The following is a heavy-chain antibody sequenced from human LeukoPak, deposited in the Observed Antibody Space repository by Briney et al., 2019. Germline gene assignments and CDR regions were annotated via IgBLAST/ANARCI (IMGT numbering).Heavy chain of an antibody. J-gene: IGHJ4*02. CDR3: ARGAAGTGAADY. Sequence: SETLSLTCTVSGGSISSYYWSWIRQPPGKGLAWIGYIYYSGSTNYNPSLKSGVTISVDTSKNQFSLKLSSVTAADTAVYFCARGAAGTGAADYWGQGTLVTVSS. CDR2: IYYSGST. D-gene: IGHD6-13*01. V-gene: IGHV4-59*01. CDR1: GGSISSYY.